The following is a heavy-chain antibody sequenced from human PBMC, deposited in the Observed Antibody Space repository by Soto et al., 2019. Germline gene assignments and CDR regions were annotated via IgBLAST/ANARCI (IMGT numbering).Heavy chain of an antibody. CDR3: AKNGLDNSPSAIDS. CDR2: ITGSGRDP. J-gene: IGHJ4*02. V-gene: IGHV3-23*01. Sequence: QLGGSLSLSCASSGFTFRNKVLGCVPQAPGKGLDWVSGITGSGRDPYYPDSLRGGFTITRDNSKNMVFVQMNSLRAEDTDLYYCAKNGLDNSPSAIDSWGPGTLVTVSS. CDR1: GFTFRNKV. D-gene: IGHD2-8*01.